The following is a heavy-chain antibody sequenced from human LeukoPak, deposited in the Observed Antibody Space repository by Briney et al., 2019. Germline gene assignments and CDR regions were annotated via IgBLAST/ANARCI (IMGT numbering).Heavy chain of an antibody. J-gene: IGHJ4*02. V-gene: IGHV1-46*01. CDR3: ARDEGGILTGYYLGGD. CDR1: GYTFTSYY. Sequence: ASVKVSCKASGYTFTSYYMHWVRQAPGQGLEWMGIINPNGGSTGYAQKFQGGVTVTRDTSTTTVYMELSSLRSEDTAVYYCARDEGGILTGYYLGGDWGQGTLVTVSS. D-gene: IGHD3-9*01. CDR2: INPNGGST.